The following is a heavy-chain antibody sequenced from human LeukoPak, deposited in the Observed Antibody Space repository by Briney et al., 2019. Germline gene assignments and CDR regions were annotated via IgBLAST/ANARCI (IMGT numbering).Heavy chain of an antibody. CDR3: ARPYYDILAGYYPYYYYYGMDV. V-gene: IGHV1-2*02. Sequence: EASVKVSCMASGYTFTGYYMHWVRQAPGQGLEWMGWINPNSGGTNYAQKFQGRVTMTRDTSISTAYMELSRLRSDDTAVYYCARPYYDILAGYYPYYYYYGMDVWGQGTTVTLSS. D-gene: IGHD3-9*01. CDR1: GYTFTGYY. CDR2: INPNSGGT. J-gene: IGHJ6*02.